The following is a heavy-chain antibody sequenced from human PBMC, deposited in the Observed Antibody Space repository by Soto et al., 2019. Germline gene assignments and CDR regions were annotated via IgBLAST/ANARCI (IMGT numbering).Heavy chain of an antibody. CDR2: LRHDGSDD. V-gene: IGHV3-33*01. J-gene: IGHJ3*02. D-gene: IGHD6-13*01. CDR3: ARDGQQGSPFALDM. Sequence: QVQLVESGGGVIQPGRSLRLSCAASGFKFSSYNMHWVRQPPGKGLEWVAFLRHDGSDDDYVDSVKGRFATSRDNSKNTLYLQMNSLGAEDTAVYYCARDGQQGSPFALDMWGQGTMVTVSS. CDR1: GFKFSSYN.